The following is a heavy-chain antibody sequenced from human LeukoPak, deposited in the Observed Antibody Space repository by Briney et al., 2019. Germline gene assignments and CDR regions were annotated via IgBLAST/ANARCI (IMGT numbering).Heavy chain of an antibody. Sequence: ASVKVSCKASGYTFTGYYMHWVQQAPGQGLEWMGWINPNSGGTNYAQTFQGRVTMTSDTSISTAYMELSRLRSDDTAVYYCARDHINYYDSSGYPPSGSWGQGTLVTVSS. D-gene: IGHD3-22*01. CDR3: ARDHINYYDSSGYPPSGS. CDR2: INPNSGGT. CDR1: GYTFTGYY. J-gene: IGHJ5*02. V-gene: IGHV1-2*02.